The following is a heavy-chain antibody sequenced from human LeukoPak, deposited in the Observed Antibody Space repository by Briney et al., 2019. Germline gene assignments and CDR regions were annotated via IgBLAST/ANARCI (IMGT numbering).Heavy chain of an antibody. Sequence: KTSETLSLTCTVSGGSISSYYWSWIRQPPGKGLEWIGSIYYSGSTYYNPSLKSRVTISVDTSKNQFSLKLSSVTAADTAVYYCARELNYYDSSGPKGYWGQGTLVTVSS. D-gene: IGHD3-22*01. CDR2: IYYSGST. CDR1: GGSISSYY. V-gene: IGHV4-59*12. J-gene: IGHJ4*02. CDR3: ARELNYYDSSGPKGY.